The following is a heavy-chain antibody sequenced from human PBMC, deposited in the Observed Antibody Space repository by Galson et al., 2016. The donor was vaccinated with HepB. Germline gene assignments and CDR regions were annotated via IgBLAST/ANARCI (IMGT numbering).Heavy chain of an antibody. Sequence: CAISGDSVSSNSVGWNWIRQSPSRGLEWLGRTFYRSNWQNDYAESVKSRISINPDTSKNQFSLQLNSVTPEDTAVYYCARSYLLGRGFGWWGQGTLVTVSS. V-gene: IGHV6-1*01. CDR3: ARSYLLGRGFGW. D-gene: IGHD7-27*01. CDR1: GDSVSSNSVG. CDR2: TFYRSNWQN. J-gene: IGHJ4*02.